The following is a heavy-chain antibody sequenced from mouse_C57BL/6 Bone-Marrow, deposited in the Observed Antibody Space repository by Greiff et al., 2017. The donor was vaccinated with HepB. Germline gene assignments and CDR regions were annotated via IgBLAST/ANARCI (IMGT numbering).Heavy chain of an antibody. CDR3: ARPATVVAPDWFAY. CDR1: GFTFSDYG. D-gene: IGHD1-1*01. Sequence: EVKLVESGGGLVKPGGSLKLSCAASGFTFSDYGMHWVRQAPEKGLEWVAYISSGSSTIYYADTVKGRFTISRDNAKNTLFLQRTSLRSEDTAMYYCARPATVVAPDWFAYWGQGTLVTVSA. V-gene: IGHV5-17*01. CDR2: ISSGSSTI. J-gene: IGHJ3*01.